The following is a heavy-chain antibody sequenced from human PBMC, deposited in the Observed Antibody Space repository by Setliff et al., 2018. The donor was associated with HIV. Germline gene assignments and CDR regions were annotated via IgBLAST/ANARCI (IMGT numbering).Heavy chain of an antibody. CDR2: IKQDGSEK. J-gene: IGHJ6*03. CDR1: GFTLSNYW. V-gene: IGHV3-7*03. CDR3: ARMGYYYYYMDV. Sequence: GESLKISCAASGFTLSNYWMSWVRQAPGKGLEWVANIKQDGSEKYYVDSVKGRFTISSDNAKNSLFLQMNSLRAEDTAVYYCARMGYYYYYMDVWGKGTTVTVSS. D-gene: IGHD3-16*01.